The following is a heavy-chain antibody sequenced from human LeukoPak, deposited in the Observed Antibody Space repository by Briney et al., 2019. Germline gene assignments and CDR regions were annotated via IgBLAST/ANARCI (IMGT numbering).Heavy chain of an antibody. J-gene: IGHJ4*02. V-gene: IGHV1-18*01. CDR1: GYTFTSYD. CDR3: GAGHPRVDY. CDR2: TSTYNDGK. Sequence: GASVKVSCKASGYTFTSYDINWVRQATGQGLEWMGWTSTYNDGKNYAQSLQGRITMTTDTSTNTAYMELSSLRSDDTAVYYCGAGHPRVDYWGQGTLVTVSS.